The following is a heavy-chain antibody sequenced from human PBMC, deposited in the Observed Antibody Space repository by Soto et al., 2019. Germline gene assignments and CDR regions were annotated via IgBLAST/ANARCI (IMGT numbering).Heavy chain of an antibody. Sequence: TSETLSLTCTVSGGSISSSSYYWGWNRQPPGKGLEWIGSIYYSGSTYYNPSLKSRVTISVDTSKNQFSLKLSSVTAADTAVYYCARHLCSSTSCHLDYYYYYMDVWGKGTTVTVSS. CDR2: IYYSGST. V-gene: IGHV4-39*01. CDR1: GGSISSSSYY. D-gene: IGHD2-2*01. J-gene: IGHJ6*03. CDR3: ARHLCSSTSCHLDYYYYYMDV.